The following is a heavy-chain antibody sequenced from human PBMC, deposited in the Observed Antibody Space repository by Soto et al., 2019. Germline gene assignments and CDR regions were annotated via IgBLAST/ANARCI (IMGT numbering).Heavy chain of an antibody. CDR3: ARGERYLFPNPFGDYYYYMEV. CDR1: GGSISSYY. CDR2: IYYSGST. J-gene: IGHJ6*03. Sequence: SETLSLTCTVSGGSISSYYWSWILQPPGKGLEWIGYIYYSGSTNYNPSLKSRVTISVDTSKNQFSLKLSSVTAADTAVYYCARGERYLFPNPFGDYYYYMEVWGKGTTVTVS. V-gene: IGHV4-59*01. D-gene: IGHD3-3*01.